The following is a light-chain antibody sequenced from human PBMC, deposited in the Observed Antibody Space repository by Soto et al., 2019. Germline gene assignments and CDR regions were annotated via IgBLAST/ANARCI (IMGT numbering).Light chain of an antibody. Sequence: EIVLTQSPGTLSLSPGERATLSCRASQSVSSSYLAWYQQKPGQAPRVLIHGASSRATGIPDRFSGSGSGTDFTLTISRLEPEDFPVYFCQQYGNPPPNAFGQGTKVEIK. CDR1: QSVSSSY. CDR3: QQYGNPPPNA. J-gene: IGKJ2*01. V-gene: IGKV3-20*01. CDR2: GAS.